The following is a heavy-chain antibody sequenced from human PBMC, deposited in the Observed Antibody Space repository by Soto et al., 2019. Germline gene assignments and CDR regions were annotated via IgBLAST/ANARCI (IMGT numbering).Heavy chain of an antibody. CDR2: ISSSSSTI. D-gene: IGHD5-12*01. V-gene: IGHV3-48*01. Sequence: VQLVESGGGLVQPGGSLRLSCAASGFTFSSYSMNWVRQAPGKGLEWVSYISSSSSTIYYADSVKGRFTISRDNAKNSLYLQMNSLRAEDTAVYYCARSRGYDSVYYYYYYMDVWGKGTTVTVSS. CDR3: ARSRGYDSVYYYYYYMDV. J-gene: IGHJ6*03. CDR1: GFTFSSYS.